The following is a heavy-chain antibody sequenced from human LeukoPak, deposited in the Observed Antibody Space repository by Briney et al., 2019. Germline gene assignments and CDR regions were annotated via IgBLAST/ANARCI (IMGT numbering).Heavy chain of an antibody. CDR3: ARDTITTVTGGYFDY. V-gene: IGHV4-34*01. Sequence: PSETLSLTCAVYGGSFSGYYWSWIRQPPGKGLEWIGEINHSGSTNYNPSLKSRVTISVDTSKNQFSLKLSSVTAADTAVYYCARDTITTVTGGYFDYWGQGTLVTVSS. CDR1: GGSFSGYY. CDR2: INHSGST. J-gene: IGHJ4*02. D-gene: IGHD4-11*01.